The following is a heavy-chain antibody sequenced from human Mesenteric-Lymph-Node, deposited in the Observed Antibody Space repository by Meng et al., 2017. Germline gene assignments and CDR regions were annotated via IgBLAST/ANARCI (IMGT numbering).Heavy chain of an antibody. V-gene: IGHV1-69*04. CDR1: GGTFNNY. CDR2: IIPSLGLA. CDR3: ARGRAPAGKVPFDH. D-gene: IGHD6-13*01. J-gene: IGHJ4*02. Sequence: SVKVSCKASGGTFNNYITWVRQAPGQGLEWMGRIIPSLGLATYAQKFQGRVTITADRSTSTAYMELSSLTSDDTAVYYCARGRAPAGKVPFDHGGQGTLVTVSS.